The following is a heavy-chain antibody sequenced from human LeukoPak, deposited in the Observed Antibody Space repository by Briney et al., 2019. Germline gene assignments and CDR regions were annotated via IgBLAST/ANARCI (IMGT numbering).Heavy chain of an antibody. CDR2: ISYNERM. Sequence: SETLSLTCSVSGVSVTSYYWNWVRQRPGEGLEWIGYISYNERMDYGPTLTSRVTMSLDTSKNQFSLKLTSVTAADTGMYYCARGYCSDDICPVFPSWGQGALVTVSS. CDR1: GVSVTSYY. CDR3: ARGYCSDDICPVFPS. J-gene: IGHJ5*02. D-gene: IGHD2-15*01. V-gene: IGHV4-59*02.